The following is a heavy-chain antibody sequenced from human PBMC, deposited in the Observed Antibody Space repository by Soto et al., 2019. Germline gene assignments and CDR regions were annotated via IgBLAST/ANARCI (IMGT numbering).Heavy chain of an antibody. V-gene: IGHV3-23*01. D-gene: IGHD6-19*01. CDR2: PSGSGTTT. CDR3: AKGTSNGGWFNPFDC. J-gene: IGHJ4*02. Sequence: EVQLLESGGGLVQPGGSLRLSCAASGFTFVNYAMNWVRQAPGKGLEWVATPSGSGTTTYYADTVKGRFTIPRANSRNTTYLQMKSLRAEDTAVYYCAKGTSNGGWFNPFDCWGQGTLVTVSS. CDR1: GFTFVNYA.